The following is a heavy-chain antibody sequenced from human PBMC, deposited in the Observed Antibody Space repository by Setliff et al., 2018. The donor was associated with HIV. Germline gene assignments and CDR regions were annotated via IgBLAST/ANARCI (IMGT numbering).Heavy chain of an antibody. V-gene: IGHV4-31*03. CDR3: ARAAYSYGYNDY. CDR2: INYSGSI. CDR1: GDSISSGGYY. J-gene: IGHJ4*02. D-gene: IGHD5-18*01. Sequence: SENLSLTCSVSGDSISSGGYYWSWIRQHPGKGLEWIGYINYSGSIYYNPSLKSRLFISLDTSENQFSLQVTSVTAADTAVYYCARAAYSYGYNDYWGQGTLVTVSS.